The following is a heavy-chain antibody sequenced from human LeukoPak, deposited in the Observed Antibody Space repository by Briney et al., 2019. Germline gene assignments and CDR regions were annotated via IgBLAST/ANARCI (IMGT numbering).Heavy chain of an antibody. J-gene: IGHJ3*02. CDR2: IHNDGTT. CDR3: ARAQDALDI. V-gene: IGHV3-53*04. Sequence: PGGSLRLSCAASGFGVSSDYMTWVRLGPGKGLEWVSLIHNDGTTYYADSVKGRFTISRHNSENTLYLQMNSLRGEDTAVYYCARAQDALDIWGQGALVTVAS. CDR1: GFGVSSDY.